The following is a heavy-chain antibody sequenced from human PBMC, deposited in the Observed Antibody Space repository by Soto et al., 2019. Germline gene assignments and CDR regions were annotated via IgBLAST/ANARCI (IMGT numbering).Heavy chain of an antibody. CDR3: AKDHMRFTIAAAEDYYYYGMDV. V-gene: IGHV3-30*18. J-gene: IGHJ6*02. Sequence: GGSLRLSCAASGFTFSSYGMHWVRQAPGKGLEWVAVISYDGSNKYYADSVKGRFTISRDNSKNTLYLQMNSLRAEDTAVYYCAKDHMRFTIAAAEDYYYYGMDVWGQGTTVTVSS. D-gene: IGHD6-13*01. CDR2: ISYDGSNK. CDR1: GFTFSSYG.